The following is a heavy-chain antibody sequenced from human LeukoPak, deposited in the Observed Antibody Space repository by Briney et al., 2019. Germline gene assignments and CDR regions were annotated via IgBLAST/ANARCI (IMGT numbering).Heavy chain of an antibody. V-gene: IGHV1-18*01. CDR2: ISGSNGNT. Sequence: GASVKVSCKASGYTFTSYGISWVRQAPGQGLEWMGWISGSNGNTNYAQKLQGRVTMTTDTSTSTAYMELRSLRSEDTAVYYCATWYYYDSSDYYVADYWGQGTLVTVSS. D-gene: IGHD3-22*01. J-gene: IGHJ4*02. CDR3: ATWYYYDSSDYYVADY. CDR1: GYTFTSYG.